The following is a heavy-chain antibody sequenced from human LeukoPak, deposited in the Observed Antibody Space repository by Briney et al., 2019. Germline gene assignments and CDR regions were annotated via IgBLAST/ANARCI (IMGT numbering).Heavy chain of an antibody. CDR3: ARDLSGSLYFDY. CDR2: LYPSGSS. CDR1: GASISPYY. V-gene: IGHV4-4*07. D-gene: IGHD3-10*01. Sequence: PSGTLSLTCTVSGASISPYYWNWIRQPAGKGLEWIGRLYPSGSSDYNPSLKSRVSISVGTSNNQFSLRVTSVTVADTAIYYCARDLSGSLYFDYWGQGILVTVSA. J-gene: IGHJ4*02.